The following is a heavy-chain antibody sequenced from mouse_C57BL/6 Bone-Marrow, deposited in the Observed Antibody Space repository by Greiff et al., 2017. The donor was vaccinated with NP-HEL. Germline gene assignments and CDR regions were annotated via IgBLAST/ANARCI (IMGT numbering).Heavy chain of an antibody. CDR2: IFPGSGST. D-gene: IGHD1-1*01. CDR1: GYTFTDYY. J-gene: IGHJ1*03. V-gene: IGHV1-75*01. CDR3: ARLDYGRHWYFDV. Sequence: VQLQQSGPELVKPGASVKISCKASGYTFTDYYINWVKQRPGQGLEWIGWIFPGSGSTYYNEKFKGKATLTVDKSSSTAYMLLSSLTSEDSAVYFCARLDYGRHWYFDVWGTGTTVTVSS.